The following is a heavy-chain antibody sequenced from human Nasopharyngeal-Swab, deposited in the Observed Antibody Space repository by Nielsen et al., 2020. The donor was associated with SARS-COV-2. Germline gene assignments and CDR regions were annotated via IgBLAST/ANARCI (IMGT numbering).Heavy chain of an antibody. Sequence: SVKVSCKASGGTFSSYAISWVRQAPGQGLEWMGGIIPIFGTANYAQKFQGRVTITADKSTSTAYMELRSLRSDDTAVYYCARNVREITIFGVVTRDDYWGQGTLVTVSS. J-gene: IGHJ4*02. V-gene: IGHV1-69*06. CDR3: ARNVREITIFGVVTRDDY. CDR1: GGTFSSYA. D-gene: IGHD3-3*01. CDR2: IIPIFGTA.